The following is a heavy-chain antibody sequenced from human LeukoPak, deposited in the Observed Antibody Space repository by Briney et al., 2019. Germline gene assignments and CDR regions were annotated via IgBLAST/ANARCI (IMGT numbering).Heavy chain of an antibody. D-gene: IGHD3-10*01. V-gene: IGHV4-4*07. J-gene: IGHJ4*02. Sequence: PSETLSLTCTVSGGSISSYYWSWIRQPAGKGLEWIGRIYTSGSTNYNPSLKSRVTISVDTSKNQFSLKLSSVTAADTAVYYCARHITMVRGVIIPYYFDYWGQGTLVTVSS. CDR1: GGSISSYY. CDR2: IYTSGST. CDR3: ARHITMVRGVIIPYYFDY.